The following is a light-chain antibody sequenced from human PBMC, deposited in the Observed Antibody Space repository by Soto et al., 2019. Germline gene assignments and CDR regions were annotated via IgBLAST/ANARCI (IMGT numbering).Light chain of an antibody. Sequence: EIVMTQSPATLSVSPGDRATLSCRASQSVASNLAWYQQKPGQGPRLLIYGASTRATGVPARFSGSGSGTVFTLTISSLQSEDFAVYYCQQYNNWPPWTFGQGTKVEIK. CDR2: GAS. V-gene: IGKV3-15*01. J-gene: IGKJ1*01. CDR3: QQYNNWPPWT. CDR1: QSVASN.